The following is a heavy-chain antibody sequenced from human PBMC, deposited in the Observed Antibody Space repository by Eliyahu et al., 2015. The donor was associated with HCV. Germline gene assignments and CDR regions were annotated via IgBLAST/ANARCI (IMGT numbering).Heavy chain of an antibody. CDR2: IIPIFGTA. V-gene: IGHV1-69*01. J-gene: IGHJ6*02. D-gene: IGHD3-22*01. CDR3: ARGPHYDSSGYYFHYGMDV. Sequence: LEWMGGIIPIFGTANYAQKFQGRVTITADESTSTAYMELSSLRSEDTAVYYCARGPHYDSSGYYFHYGMDVWGQGTTVTVSS.